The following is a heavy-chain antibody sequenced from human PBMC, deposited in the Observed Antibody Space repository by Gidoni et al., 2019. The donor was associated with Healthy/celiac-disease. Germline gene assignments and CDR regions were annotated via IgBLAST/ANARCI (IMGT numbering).Heavy chain of an antibody. CDR1: GFTVSSNY. CDR2: IYSGGST. V-gene: IGHV3-66*01. Sequence: EVQLVESGGGLVQPGGSLRLSCAASGFTVSSNYMSWVRQAPGKGLEWVSVIYSGGSTYYADSVKGRFTISRDNSKNTLYLQMNSLRAEDTAVYYCARGPKGGYDWGXFXYWGQGTLVTVSS. J-gene: IGHJ4*02. D-gene: IGHD5-12*01. CDR3: ARGPKGGYDWGXFXY.